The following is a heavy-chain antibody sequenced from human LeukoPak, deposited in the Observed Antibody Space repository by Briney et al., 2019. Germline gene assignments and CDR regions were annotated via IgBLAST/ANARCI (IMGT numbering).Heavy chain of an antibody. V-gene: IGHV3-30-3*01. D-gene: IGHD1-26*01. CDR1: GFTFSSYA. Sequence: GVSLRLSCAASGFTFSSYAMHWVRQAPGKGLEWVAVISYDGSNKYYADSVKGRFTISRDNSKNTLYLQMNSLRAEDTAVYYCARDIGSSGSFGYFDYWGQGTLVTVSS. CDR2: ISYDGSNK. J-gene: IGHJ4*02. CDR3: ARDIGSSGSFGYFDY.